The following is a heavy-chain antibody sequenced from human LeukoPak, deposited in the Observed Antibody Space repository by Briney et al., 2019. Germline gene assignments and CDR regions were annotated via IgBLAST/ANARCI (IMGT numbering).Heavy chain of an antibody. V-gene: IGHV3-43D*04. CDR2: ISWDGGST. Sequence: GGSLRLSCAASGFTFDDYAMHWVRQAPGKGLEWVSLISWDGGSTYYADSVKGRFTISRDNSKNSLYLQMNSLRAEDTALYYCAKDIYAVAGTGYFDYWGQGTLVTVSS. J-gene: IGHJ4*02. CDR3: AKDIYAVAGTGYFDY. D-gene: IGHD6-19*01. CDR1: GFTFDDYA.